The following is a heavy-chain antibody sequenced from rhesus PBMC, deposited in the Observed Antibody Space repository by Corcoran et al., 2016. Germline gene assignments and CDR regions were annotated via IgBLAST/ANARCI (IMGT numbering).Heavy chain of an antibody. J-gene: IGHJ4*01. CDR2: IYGSSTST. V-gene: IGHV4S10*01. Sequence: QVQLQESGPGVVKPSETLSLTCAVSGGSIRDSYRWTWIRHPPGKGLEWIGYIYGSSTSTNYNPSLKSRVTISKDTSKNQFSLKLSSVTAADTAVYYCARDGVLTGFDYWGQGVLVTVSS. D-gene: IGHD3-34*01. CDR1: GGSIRDSYR. CDR3: ARDGVLTGFDY.